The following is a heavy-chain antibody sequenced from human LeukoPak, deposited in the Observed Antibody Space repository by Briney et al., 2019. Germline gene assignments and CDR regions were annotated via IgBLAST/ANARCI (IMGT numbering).Heavy chain of an antibody. CDR1: GFTFSSHA. CDR3: TTGITMVRGVIHLIDY. J-gene: IGHJ4*02. Sequence: PGGSLRLSCAASGFTFSSHAMHWVRQAPGKGLEWVGRIKSKTDGGTTDYAAPVKGRFTISRDDSKNTLYLQMNSLKTEDTAVYYCTTGITMVRGVIHLIDYWGQGTLVTVSS. D-gene: IGHD3-10*01. V-gene: IGHV3-15*01. CDR2: IKSKTDGGTT.